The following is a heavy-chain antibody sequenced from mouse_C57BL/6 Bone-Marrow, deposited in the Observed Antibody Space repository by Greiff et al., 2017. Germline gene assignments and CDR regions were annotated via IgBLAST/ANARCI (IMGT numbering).Heavy chain of an antibody. CDR2: IDPENGDT. V-gene: IGHV14-4*01. CDR1: GFNIKDDY. J-gene: IGHJ1*03. D-gene: IGHD2-4*01. Sequence: EVQLQQSGAELVGPGASVKLSCTASGFNIKDDYMHWVKQRPEQGLEWIGWIDPENGDTEYASKFQGKATITADTSSNTAYQQLSSLTSEDTAVYYCTTEDYDGTGYFDVWGTGTTVTVSS. CDR3: TTEDYDGTGYFDV.